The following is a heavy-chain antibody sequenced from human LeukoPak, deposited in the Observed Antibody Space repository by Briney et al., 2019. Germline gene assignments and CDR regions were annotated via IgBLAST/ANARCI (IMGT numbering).Heavy chain of an antibody. J-gene: IGHJ4*02. V-gene: IGHV4-34*01. CDR2: INHSGST. CDR3: ARSDYYDSSGYNY. CDR1: GGAFSGYY. D-gene: IGHD3-22*01. Sequence: LGTLSLSCAVSGGAFSGYYWSWIRQPPGEGLEWIGGINHSGSTNYNRSLKSRVTISVDTSKNQFSLKMRSVTAADTAVYYCARSDYYDSSGYNYWGQGTLVTVSS.